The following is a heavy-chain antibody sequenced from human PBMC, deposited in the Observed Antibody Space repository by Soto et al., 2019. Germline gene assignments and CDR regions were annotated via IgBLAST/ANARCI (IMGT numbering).Heavy chain of an antibody. V-gene: IGHV3-7*05. D-gene: IGHD3-22*01. J-gene: IGHJ4*02. CDR2: IKQDGSEK. Sequence: EVQLVESGGGLVQPGGSLRLSCVASGFTFSSYWMSWVRQAPGKGLEWVANIKQDGSEKYYVDPVKGRFAISRDNAKNSLYLQMNSLRAEDTAVYYCARDHRPYDSSGYYFGWGQGTLVTVSS. CDR3: ARDHRPYDSSGYYFG. CDR1: GFTFSSYW.